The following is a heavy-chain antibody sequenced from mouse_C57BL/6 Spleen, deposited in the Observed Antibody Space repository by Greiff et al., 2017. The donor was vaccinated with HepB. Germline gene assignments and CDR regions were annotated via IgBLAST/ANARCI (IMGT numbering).Heavy chain of an antibody. CDR2: IWWDDDK. Sequence: QVTLKESGPGILQPSQTLSLTCSFSGFSLSTFGMGVGWIRQPSGKGLEWLAHIWWDDDKYYNPALKSRLTISKDTSKNQVFLKIANVDTADTATYYCARRDYYSNYVGDAMDYWGQGTSVTVSS. CDR1: GFSLSTFGMG. V-gene: IGHV8-8*01. D-gene: IGHD2-5*01. J-gene: IGHJ4*01. CDR3: ARRDYYSNYVGDAMDY.